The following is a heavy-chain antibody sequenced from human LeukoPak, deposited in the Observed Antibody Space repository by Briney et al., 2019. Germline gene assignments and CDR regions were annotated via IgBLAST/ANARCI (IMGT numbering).Heavy chain of an antibody. J-gene: IGHJ4*02. CDR3: ARHLSSGWLFDY. D-gene: IGHD6-19*01. Sequence: SVKVSCKASGGTFSSYAISWVRQAPGQGLEWMGGIIPIFGTANYAQKFQGRVTITVDKSTSTAYMELSSLRSEDTAVYYCARHLSSGWLFDYRGQGTLVTVSS. CDR1: GGTFSSYA. CDR2: IIPIFGTA. V-gene: IGHV1-69*06.